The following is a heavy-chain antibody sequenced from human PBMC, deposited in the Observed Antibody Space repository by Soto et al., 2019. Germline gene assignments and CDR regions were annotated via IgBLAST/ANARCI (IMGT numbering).Heavy chain of an antibody. CDR1: GTSISSTFW. D-gene: IGHD2-15*01. CDR2: IYHTGST. V-gene: IGHV4-4*02. CDR3: ATLPPRIVVVKTELPT. J-gene: IGHJ4*02. Sequence: SETLSLTCTVSGTSISSTFWWTWDRQPPGKGLEWIGEIYHTGSTKYNPSLKSRVTISVDKANNQFSLELRTVTVADTAVYYCATLPPRIVVVKTELPTWGQGTLVTVSS.